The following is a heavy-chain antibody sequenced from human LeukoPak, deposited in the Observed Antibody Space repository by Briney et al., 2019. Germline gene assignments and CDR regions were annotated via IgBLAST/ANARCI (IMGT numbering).Heavy chain of an antibody. Sequence: PSETLSLTCAVYGGSFSGYYWSWIRQPPGKGLEWIGEINHSGSTNYNPSLKSRVTISVDTSKNQFSLKLSSVTAADTAVYYCARGFTVVVVPAAIPNWFDPWGQGILVTVSS. J-gene: IGHJ5*02. CDR1: GGSFSGYY. D-gene: IGHD2-2*01. CDR2: INHSGST. CDR3: ARGFTVVVVPAAIPNWFDP. V-gene: IGHV4-34*01.